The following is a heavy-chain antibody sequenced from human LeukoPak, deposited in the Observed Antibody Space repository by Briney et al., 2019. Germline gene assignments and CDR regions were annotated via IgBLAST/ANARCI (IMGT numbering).Heavy chain of an antibody. J-gene: IGHJ6*03. V-gene: IGHV4-39*07. CDR2: IYYSGST. CDR3: ARDRRSGYSGYNYYYYYYMDV. CDR1: GGSISSSSYY. D-gene: IGHD5-12*01. Sequence: KTSETLSLTCTVSGGSISSSSYYWGWIRQPPGKGLEWIGSIYYSGSTYYNPSLKSRVTISVDTSKNQFSLKVSSVTAADTAVFYCARDRRSGYSGYNYYYYYYMDVWGKGTTVTVSS.